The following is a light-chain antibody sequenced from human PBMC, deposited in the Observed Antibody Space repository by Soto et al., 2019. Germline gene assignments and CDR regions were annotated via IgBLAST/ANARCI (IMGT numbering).Light chain of an antibody. Sequence: DIVMTQSPDSLAVSLGERATINCKSSRSVLHSSNNQNHLAWYQQKPGQPPKLLIYWASTRESGVPDRFSGTGSGTDFTLTISSLQAEDVAVYYCQQYYNSPFTFCQGTKVEIK. CDR2: WAS. CDR1: RSVLHSSNNQNH. J-gene: IGKJ1*01. V-gene: IGKV4-1*01. CDR3: QQYYNSPFT.